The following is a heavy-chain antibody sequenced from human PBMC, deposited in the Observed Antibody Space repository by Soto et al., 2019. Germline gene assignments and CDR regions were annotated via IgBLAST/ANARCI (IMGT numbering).Heavy chain of an antibody. CDR3: ARDVDRTSHLNWFDP. Sequence: GGSLILSCEVSGFSLSGYGMHWVRQAPGKGLEWVAVIWYDGTTKNYADSVKGRFTISRDSSKNTAYLQMDSLKVEDTAVYYCARDVDRTSHLNWFDPWGQGVMVTXSS. D-gene: IGHD5-12*01. J-gene: IGHJ5*02. CDR1: GFSLSGYG. CDR2: IWYDGTTK. V-gene: IGHV3-33*01.